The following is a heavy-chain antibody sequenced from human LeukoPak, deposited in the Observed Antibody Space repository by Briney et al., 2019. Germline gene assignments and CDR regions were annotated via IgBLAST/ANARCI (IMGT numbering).Heavy chain of an antibody. J-gene: IGHJ3*02. CDR1: GDSVSSNSAA. CDR2: TYYRSKWYN. Sequence: SQTLSLTCAISGDSVSSNSAAWNWIRQSPSRGLEWLGRTYYRSKWYNDYAVSVKSRITINPDTSKNRFSLQLNSVTPEDTAVYYCARDRGYSNRVAYAFDIWGQGTMVTVSS. V-gene: IGHV6-1*01. CDR3: ARDRGYSNRVAYAFDI. D-gene: IGHD6-13*01.